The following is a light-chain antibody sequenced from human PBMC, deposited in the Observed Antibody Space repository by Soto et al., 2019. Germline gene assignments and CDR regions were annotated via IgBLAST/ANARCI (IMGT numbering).Light chain of an antibody. CDR2: WAS. Sequence: DIVMTQSPDSLAVSLGERATINGKSSQSVLYSSNNKNYLAWYQQKPGQPPKLLIYWASTRESGVPDRFSGSGSGTDFTLTISSLQDEDVAVYYCQQYYSTPFFGPGTKVDIK. J-gene: IGKJ3*01. V-gene: IGKV4-1*01. CDR1: QSVLYSSNNKNY. CDR3: QQYYSTPF.